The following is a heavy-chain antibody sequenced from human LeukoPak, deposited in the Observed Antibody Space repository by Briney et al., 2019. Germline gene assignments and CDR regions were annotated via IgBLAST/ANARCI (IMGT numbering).Heavy chain of an antibody. CDR3: ARGSSWYFF. CDR2: IFHSGST. D-gene: IGHD6-13*01. J-gene: IGHJ4*02. V-gene: IGHV4-59*01. Sequence: SETLSLTCTVSGGSISHYYWTWIRQPPGEGLEWIGYIFHSGSTNYNPSLKSRVTISVDTSKNQFSLKLISVTAADTAVYYCARGSSWYFFWGQGTQVTVSS. CDR1: GGSISHYY.